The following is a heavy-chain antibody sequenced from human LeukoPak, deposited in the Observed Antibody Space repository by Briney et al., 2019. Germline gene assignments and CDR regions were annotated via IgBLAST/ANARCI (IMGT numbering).Heavy chain of an antibody. CDR1: GFSFSDYL. Sequence: GGSLRLSCVVSGFSFSDYLMSWVRQAPGKGLEWVSAISGSGGSTYYADSVKGRFTISRDNSKNTLYLQMNSLRAEDTAVYYCARWYYYDTSGSPDYWDQGTLVTVSP. CDR2: ISGSGGST. CDR3: ARWYYYDTSGSPDY. J-gene: IGHJ4*02. V-gene: IGHV3-23*01. D-gene: IGHD3-22*01.